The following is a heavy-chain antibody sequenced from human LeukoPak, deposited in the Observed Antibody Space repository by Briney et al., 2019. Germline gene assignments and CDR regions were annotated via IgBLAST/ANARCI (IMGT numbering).Heavy chain of an antibody. CDR3: ARELIDFHDHTNKGFFDS. J-gene: IGHJ4*02. D-gene: IGHD3/OR15-3a*01. Sequence: ASVKVSCKTSGYTFTGYYIHLLRQAPGQGLEWMAWIDPNSGGTNYAHKFQGRVTMTRDTSISTAYMEVSSLSSDDTAVYYCARELIDFHDHTNKGFFDSWGQGTPVTVSS. CDR2: IDPNSGGT. CDR1: GYTFTGYY. V-gene: IGHV1-2*02.